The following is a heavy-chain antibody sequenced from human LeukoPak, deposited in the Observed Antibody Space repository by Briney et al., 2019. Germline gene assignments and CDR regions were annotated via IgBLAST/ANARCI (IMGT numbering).Heavy chain of an antibody. CDR1: GGSISSSSYY. CDR2: IYTSGST. Sequence: SETLSLTCTVSGGSISSSSYYWGWIRQPAGKGLEWIGRIYTSGSTNYNPSLKSRVTISVDTSKNQFSLKLSSVTAADTAVYYCARSLPHWYFDLWGRGTLVTVSS. J-gene: IGHJ2*01. V-gene: IGHV4-61*02. CDR3: ARSLPHWYFDL.